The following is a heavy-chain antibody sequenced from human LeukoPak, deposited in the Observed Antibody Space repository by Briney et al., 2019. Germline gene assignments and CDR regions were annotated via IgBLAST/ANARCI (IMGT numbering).Heavy chain of an antibody. D-gene: IGHD5-18*01. CDR2: IYHSGRT. J-gene: IGHJ4*02. Sequence: PSETLSLTCTVSGGPISGVNYYWGWIRQPPGKGLEWIGSIYHSGRTYCNPSLKSRVSISVDTSKNQFSLKLSSVTAADTAVYFCARHGYSYGPFLDYWGQGTLVTVSS. CDR1: GGPISGVNYY. V-gene: IGHV4-39*01. CDR3: ARHGYSYGPFLDY.